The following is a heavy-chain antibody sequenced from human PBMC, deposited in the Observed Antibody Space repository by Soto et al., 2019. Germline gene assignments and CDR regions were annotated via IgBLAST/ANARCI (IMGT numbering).Heavy chain of an antibody. CDR2: ISYDGSNK. Sequence: GGSLRLSCAASGFTFSSYGMHWVRQAPGKGLEWVAVISYDGSNKYYADSVKGRFTISRDNSKNTLYLQMNSLRAEDTAVYYCAKDGAFDIWGQGTMVTVSS. J-gene: IGHJ3*02. V-gene: IGHV3-30*18. CDR1: GFTFSSYG. CDR3: AKDGAFDI.